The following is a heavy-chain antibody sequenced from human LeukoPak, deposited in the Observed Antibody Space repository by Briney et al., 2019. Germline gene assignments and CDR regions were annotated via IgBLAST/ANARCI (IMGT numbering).Heavy chain of an antibody. CDR1: GGTFSSYA. D-gene: IGHD6-6*01. Sequence: SVKVSCKASGGTFSSYAISWVRQAPGQGLEWMGGIIPIFGTANYAQKFQGRVTITADKSTSTAYMELSSLRSEDTAVYYCARVVGRRYSSSAWYFDYWGQGTLVTVSS. CDR3: ARVVGRRYSSSAWYFDY. J-gene: IGHJ4*02. V-gene: IGHV1-69*06. CDR2: IIPIFGTA.